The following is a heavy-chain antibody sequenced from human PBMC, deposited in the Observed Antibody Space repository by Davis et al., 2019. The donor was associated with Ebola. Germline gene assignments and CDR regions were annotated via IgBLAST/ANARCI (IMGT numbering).Heavy chain of an antibody. V-gene: IGHV1-8*01. CDR2: MNPNSGNT. J-gene: IGHJ3*01. CDR3: ARRRWSSSGCIFS. CDR1: GYTFTSYD. Sequence: AASVKVSCKASGYTFTSYDINWVRQATGQGFEWMGWMNPNSGNTGYAQKFQDRVTMTRDTSMNTAYMELSSLRSEDTAVYYCARRRWSSSGCIFSWGQGTMVTVSS. D-gene: IGHD3-22*01.